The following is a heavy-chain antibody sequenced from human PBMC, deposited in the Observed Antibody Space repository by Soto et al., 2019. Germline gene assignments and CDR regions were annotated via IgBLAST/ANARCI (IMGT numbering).Heavy chain of an antibody. CDR1: GASISPYF. CDR3: ARHYSSGSRNWFDP. J-gene: IGHJ5*02. Sequence: LSLTCTVSGASISPYFWGWVRQPPGKGLEWIGSIYYSGSTYYNPSLRSRVTISVDTSKNQFSLKLSSVTAADTAVFYCARHYSSGSRNWFDPWGQGTLVTVSS. D-gene: IGHD6-19*01. V-gene: IGHV4-39*01. CDR2: IYYSGST.